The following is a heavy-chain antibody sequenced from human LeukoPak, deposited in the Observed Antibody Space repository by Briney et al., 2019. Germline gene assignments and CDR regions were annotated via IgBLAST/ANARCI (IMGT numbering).Heavy chain of an antibody. CDR3: ARQYCSSTRCYVYFDY. D-gene: IGHD2-2*01. CDR1: GGSISSYY. CDR2: IYSSGST. V-gene: IGHV4-59*08. J-gene: IGHJ4*02. Sequence: SETLSLTCTVSGGSISSYYWSRIRQPPGKGLEWIGYIYSSGSTNYNPSLKSRVTISVDTSKNQFSLKLNSVTAADTAVYYRARQYCSSTRCYVYFDYWGQGTLVTVSS.